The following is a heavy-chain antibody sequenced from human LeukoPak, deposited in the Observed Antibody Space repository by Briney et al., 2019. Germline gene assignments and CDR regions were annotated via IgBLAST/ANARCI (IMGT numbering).Heavy chain of an antibody. V-gene: IGHV3-23*01. CDR1: GFSVSSNA. Sequence: GGSLRPSCAASGFSVSSNAMTWVRQAPGKGLEWVSTFRGRRGIGDNTFYAASVKGRFTITRDNSKSTLYLQMNSLRAEDTAVYYCARDPCSSTSCYTFNWFDTWGQGTLVTVSS. J-gene: IGHJ5*02. CDR2: FRGRRGIGDNT. D-gene: IGHD2-2*02. CDR3: ARDPCSSTSCYTFNWFDT.